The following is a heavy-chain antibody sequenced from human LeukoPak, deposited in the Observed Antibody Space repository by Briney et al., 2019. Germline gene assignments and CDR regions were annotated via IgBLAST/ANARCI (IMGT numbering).Heavy chain of an antibody. CDR1: GGTFSSYA. Sequence: GASVKVSCKASGGTFSSYAISWVRQAPGQGLEWMGRIIPILGIANYAQKFQGRVTITADKSTSTAYMELSSLRSEDTAVYYCARAVGYSSSWLDIWGQGTMVTVSS. CDR3: ARAVGYSSSWLDI. CDR2: IIPILGIA. V-gene: IGHV1-69*04. D-gene: IGHD6-13*01. J-gene: IGHJ3*02.